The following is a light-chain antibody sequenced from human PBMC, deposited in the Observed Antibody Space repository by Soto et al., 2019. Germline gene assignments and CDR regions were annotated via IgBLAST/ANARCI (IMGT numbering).Light chain of an antibody. J-gene: IGLJ2*01. CDR1: SSDVGGYNY. Sequence: QSALTQPPSASGSPGQSVTISCTGTSSDVGGYNYVSWYQQHSGKAPKLMIYEVSKRPSGVPDRFSGSKSGNTASLTVSGLQAEDEGDYYCSSYAGSNNLVVFGGGTKLTVL. V-gene: IGLV2-8*01. CDR3: SSYAGSNNLVV. CDR2: EVS.